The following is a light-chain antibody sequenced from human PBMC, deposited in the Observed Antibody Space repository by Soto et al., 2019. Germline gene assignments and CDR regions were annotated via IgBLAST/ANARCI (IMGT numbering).Light chain of an antibody. CDR2: DAS. CDR1: QDFSNF. V-gene: IGKV1-33*01. J-gene: IGKJ3*01. CDR3: QQYGNLPLT. Sequence: DIQMTQSPSSLSASVGDRVTITCQASQDFSNFLNWYQQKPGKAPKLLIYDASNLETGVPSRFSGGGSRTHFTFTISSLQHEDIATYYCQQYGNLPLTFGPGTKVDIK.